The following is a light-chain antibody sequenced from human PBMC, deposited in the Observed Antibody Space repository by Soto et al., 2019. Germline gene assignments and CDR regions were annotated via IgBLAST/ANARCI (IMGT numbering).Light chain of an antibody. J-gene: IGLJ2*01. CDR3: AAWDDSLSGHVV. V-gene: IGLV1-47*01. Sequence: QSVLTQPPSASGTPGQRVTISCSGSSSNIGSNYVYWYQQLPGTAPKLLIYRNNQRPSGGPDRFSGSKSGTSASLAISGLRSEDEADYYCAAWDDSLSGHVVFGGGTKVTVL. CDR2: RNN. CDR1: SSNIGSNY.